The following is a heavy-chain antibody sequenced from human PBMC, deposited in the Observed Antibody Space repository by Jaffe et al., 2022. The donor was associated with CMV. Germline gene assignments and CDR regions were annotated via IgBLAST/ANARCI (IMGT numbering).Heavy chain of an antibody. Sequence: QVQLQQWGAGLLKPSETLSLTCAVYGGSFSGYYWSWIRQPPGKGLEWIGEINHSGSTNYNPSLKSRVTISVDTSKNQFSLKLSSVTAADTAVYYCARVKPAQSTSFPPYYYYMDVWGKGTTVTVSS. CDR1: GGSFSGYY. CDR3: ARVKPAQSTSFPPYYYYMDV. CDR2: INHSGST. V-gene: IGHV4-34*01. J-gene: IGHJ6*03. D-gene: IGHD2-21*01.